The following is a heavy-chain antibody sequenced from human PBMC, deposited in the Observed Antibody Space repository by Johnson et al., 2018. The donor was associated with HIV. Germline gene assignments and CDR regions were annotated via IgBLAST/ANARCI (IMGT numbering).Heavy chain of an antibody. CDR2: MSSSGSTI. CDR1: GFRFSDYY. Sequence: QVQLVESGGGLVKPGGSLRLSCAASGFRFSDYYMSWIRQAPGKGLEWISYMSSSGSTIYHAESVKGRFTISRDNAKNSLYLQMNSLRADDTAVYYCARSKDCSGGSCPDAFDIWGQGTMVTVSS. D-gene: IGHD2-15*01. J-gene: IGHJ3*02. V-gene: IGHV3-11*04. CDR3: ARSKDCSGGSCPDAFDI.